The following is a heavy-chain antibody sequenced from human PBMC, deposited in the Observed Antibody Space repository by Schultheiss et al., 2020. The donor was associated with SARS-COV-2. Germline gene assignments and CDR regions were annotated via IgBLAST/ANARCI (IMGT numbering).Heavy chain of an antibody. Sequence: SETLSLTCTVSGGSISIYYWSWIRQPPGKGLEWIEYIYYSGSTNYNPSLKSRVTISVNTSNNQLSLKLSSVTAADTAVYYCARGGYSYGSIPFDYWGQGTLVTVSS. D-gene: IGHD5-18*01. V-gene: IGHV4-59*01. CDR3: ARGGYSYGSIPFDY. J-gene: IGHJ4*02. CDR2: IYYSGST. CDR1: GGSISIYY.